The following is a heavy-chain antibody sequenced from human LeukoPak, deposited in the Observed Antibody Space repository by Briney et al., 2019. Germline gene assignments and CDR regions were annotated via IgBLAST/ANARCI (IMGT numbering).Heavy chain of an antibody. CDR2: ISSSGSTI. D-gene: IGHD3-10*02. CDR3: AELGITMIGGV. Sequence: PGGSLRPSCATSGITFSSYEKNLGPPAPGEGLEGVSYISSSGSTIYYADSVKGRFTISRDNAKNSLYLQMNSLRAEDTAVYYCAELGITMIGGVWGKGTTVTISS. J-gene: IGHJ6*04. V-gene: IGHV3-48*03. CDR1: GITFSSYE.